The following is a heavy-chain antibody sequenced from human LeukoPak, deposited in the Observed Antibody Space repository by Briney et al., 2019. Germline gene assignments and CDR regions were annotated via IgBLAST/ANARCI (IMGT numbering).Heavy chain of an antibody. J-gene: IGHJ4*02. D-gene: IGHD2-2*03. CDR2: ISESGYTI. CDR3: AKDRIGYCSSASCPYDY. Sequence: GGSLRLSCAASGFSFSDYYMSWIRQAPGKGLEGVSYISESGYTIYYADSVKGRFTISRDNAKNSLYLQMNSLRAEDTGVYYCAKDRIGYCSSASCPYDYWDQGTLVTVSS. CDR1: GFSFSDYY. V-gene: IGHV3-11*04.